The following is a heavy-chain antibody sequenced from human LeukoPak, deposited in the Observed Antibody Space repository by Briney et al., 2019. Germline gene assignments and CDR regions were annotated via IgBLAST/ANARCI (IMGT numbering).Heavy chain of an antibody. V-gene: IGHV1-2*02. CDR2: INPNSGGT. Sequence: ASVKVSCKASGYTFTGYYMHWVRQAPGQGLEWMGWINPNSGGTNYAQKFQGRVTMTRDTSISTAYMELSRLRSDDTAVYYCARGRPNPTVVTPWGYFDYWGQRTLVTVSS. J-gene: IGHJ4*02. CDR3: ARGRPNPTVVTPWGYFDY. CDR1: GYTFTGYY. D-gene: IGHD4-23*01.